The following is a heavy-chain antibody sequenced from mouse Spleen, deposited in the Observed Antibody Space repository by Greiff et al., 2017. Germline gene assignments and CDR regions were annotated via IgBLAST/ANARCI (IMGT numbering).Heavy chain of an antibody. CDR1: GYSITSGYF. Sequence: EVQLKESGPGLVKPSQSLSLTCSVTGYSITSGYFWYWIRQFPGNQLEWMGYISYDGSNNYNPSLKNRISITRDTSKNQFFLKLNSVTTEDTATYYCATGRLRRSDAMDYWGQGTSVTVSS. CDR2: ISYDGSN. D-gene: IGHD2-4*01. J-gene: IGHJ4*01. V-gene: IGHV3-6*01. CDR3: ATGRLRRSDAMDY.